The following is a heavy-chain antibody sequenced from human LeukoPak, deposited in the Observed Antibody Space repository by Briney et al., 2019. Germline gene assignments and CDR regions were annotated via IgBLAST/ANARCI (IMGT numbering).Heavy chain of an antibody. V-gene: IGHV4-34*01. CDR1: GGSFSGYY. J-gene: IGHJ5*02. CDR3: ARGRIAAAGTERGSFDP. CDR2: INHSGST. Sequence: PSETLSLTCAVYGGSFSGYYWSWIRQPPGKGLEWIGEINHSGSTNYNPSLKSRVTISVDTSKNQLSLKLSSVTAADTAVYYCARGRIAAAGTERGSFDPWGQGTLVTVSS. D-gene: IGHD6-13*01.